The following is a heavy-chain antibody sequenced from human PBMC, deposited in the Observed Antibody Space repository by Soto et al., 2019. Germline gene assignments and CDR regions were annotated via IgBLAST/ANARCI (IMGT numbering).Heavy chain of an antibody. V-gene: IGHV3-23*01. CDR3: AKATATGGGAFET. CDR2: ILVGGST. CDR1: GFICSSYD. J-gene: IGHJ3*02. D-gene: IGHD2-8*02. Sequence: XGSLRLSCSVSGFICSSYDMSWVRQAPGKGLEWVSTILVGGSTHYEDSVKGRFTISRDTSKNTVYLQMNSLTAGDTAVYYCAKATATGGGAFETCGQGTMVTVS.